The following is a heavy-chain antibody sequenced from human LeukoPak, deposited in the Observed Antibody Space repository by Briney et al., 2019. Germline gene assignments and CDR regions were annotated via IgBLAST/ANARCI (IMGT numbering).Heavy chain of an antibody. CDR3: AKVGGGGDPQGDYYYYYMDV. D-gene: IGHD2-21*02. Sequence: GRSLRLSCAASGFTFSSYGMHWVRQAPGKGLEWVAVIWYDGSNKYYADSVKGRFTISRDNSKNTLYLQMNGLRAEDTAVYYCAKVGGGGDPQGDYYYYYMDVWGKGTTVTVSS. CDR2: IWYDGSNK. V-gene: IGHV3-33*06. J-gene: IGHJ6*03. CDR1: GFTFSSYG.